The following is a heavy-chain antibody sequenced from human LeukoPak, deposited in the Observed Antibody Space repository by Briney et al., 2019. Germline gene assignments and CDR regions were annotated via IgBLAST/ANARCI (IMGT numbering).Heavy chain of an antibody. J-gene: IGHJ4*02. CDR1: GYTFTYHY. D-gene: IGHD4-11*01. CDR3: ARSSDSSNYLFAY. Sequence: GASVKVSYKASGYTFTYHYLHWVRQAPGQALEWMGWITPFNGNTYYAQKFQDRVTITRDRSMSTAYMELSSLRSEDTAMYYCARSSDSSNYLFAYWGQGTLVTVSS. V-gene: IGHV1-45*02. CDR2: ITPFNGNT.